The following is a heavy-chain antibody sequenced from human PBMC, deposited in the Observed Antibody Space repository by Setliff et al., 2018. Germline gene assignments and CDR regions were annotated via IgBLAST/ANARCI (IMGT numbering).Heavy chain of an antibody. Sequence: GGSLRLSCAASGFTFRDYTMAWVRQAPGKGLEWVAGVIQVGNGYYADSMKGRSVISRDNPRNSCFLQLNNLRPEDTATYYCVKDRVNDGVWDFDSRGQGIVVTVSS. CDR2: VIQVGNG. CDR3: VKDRVNDGVWDFDS. V-gene: IGHV3-23*01. J-gene: IGHJ4*02. D-gene: IGHD4-17*01. CDR1: GFTFRDYT.